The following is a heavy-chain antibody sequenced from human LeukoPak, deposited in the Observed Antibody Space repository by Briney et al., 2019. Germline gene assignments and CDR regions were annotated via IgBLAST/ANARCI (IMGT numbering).Heavy chain of an antibody. CDR1: GYTLTELS. D-gene: IGHD3-10*01. CDR3: ATVPTGGYYGSGSLDY. Sequence: ASVKVSSKVSGYTLTELSMHWVRQAPGKGLEWMGGFDPEDGETIYAQKFQGRVTMTEDTSTDTAYMELSSLRSEDTAVYYCATVPTGGYYGSGSLDYWGQGTLVTVSS. CDR2: FDPEDGET. V-gene: IGHV1-24*01. J-gene: IGHJ4*02.